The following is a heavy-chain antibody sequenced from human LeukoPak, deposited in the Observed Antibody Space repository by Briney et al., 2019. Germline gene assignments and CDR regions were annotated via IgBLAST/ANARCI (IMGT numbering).Heavy chain of an antibody. Sequence: SVKVSCKASGYTFTTYGISWVRQAPGQGLEWLGGILPLFVTADYAQKFQGRVTITKDESTRTVYLELTSLISDDTAVYYCARDVHGDYGSGWFDPWGQGTLVSVSS. CDR1: GYTFTTYG. V-gene: IGHV1-69*05. CDR2: ILPLFVTA. J-gene: IGHJ5*02. D-gene: IGHD4-17*01. CDR3: ARDVHGDYGSGWFDP.